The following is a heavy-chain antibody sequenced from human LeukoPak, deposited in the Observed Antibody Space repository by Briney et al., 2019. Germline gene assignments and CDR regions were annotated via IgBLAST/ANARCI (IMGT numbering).Heavy chain of an antibody. Sequence: PGGSLRLSCAASGFTFSNAWMNWVRQAPGKGLEWVGRIKSKTDGGTTDYAAPVKGRFTISRDDSKNTLYLQMNSLKTEDTAVYYCTTDYYYDGSGYYGDYWGQGTLVTVSS. J-gene: IGHJ4*02. CDR2: IKSKTDGGTT. D-gene: IGHD3-22*01. CDR1: GFTFSNAW. V-gene: IGHV3-15*07. CDR3: TTDYYYDGSGYYGDY.